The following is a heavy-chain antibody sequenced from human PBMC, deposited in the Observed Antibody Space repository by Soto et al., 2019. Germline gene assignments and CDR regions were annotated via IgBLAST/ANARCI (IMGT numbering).Heavy chain of an antibody. J-gene: IGHJ3*02. D-gene: IGHD3-22*01. Sequence: PGGSLGLSCAASGFTFSSYEMNWVRQAPGKGLEWVSYISSSGSTIYYADSVKGRFTISRDNAKNSLYLQMNSLRAEDTAVYYCARVPNYYDSSGYFRWAFDIWGQGTMVTVSS. CDR3: ARVPNYYDSSGYFRWAFDI. V-gene: IGHV3-48*03. CDR2: ISSSGSTI. CDR1: GFTFSSYE.